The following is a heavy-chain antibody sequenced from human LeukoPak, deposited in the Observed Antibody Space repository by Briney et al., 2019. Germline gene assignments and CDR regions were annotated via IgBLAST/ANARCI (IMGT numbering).Heavy chain of an antibody. Sequence: ASVKVSCKASGYAFTSYDINWVRQVPGQGLEWVGRISPNTGGPNYAEKFQGRVTMTRDTSISTAYMELRRLRYDDTAVYYCARQRYGYYLDYWGQGTLVTVSS. CDR1: GYAFTSYD. CDR3: ARQRYGYYLDY. V-gene: IGHV1-2*06. CDR2: ISPNTGGP. J-gene: IGHJ4*02. D-gene: IGHD5-18*01.